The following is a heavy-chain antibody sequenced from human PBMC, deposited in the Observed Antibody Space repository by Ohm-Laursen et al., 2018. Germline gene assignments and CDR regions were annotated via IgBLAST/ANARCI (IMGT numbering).Heavy chain of an antibody. CDR3: ARAPPMEYDSSGYYYAS. Sequence: SVKVSCKASGYTFTSYGISWVRQAPGQGLEWMGWISAYNGNTNSAQRPQGRVTMTTDTSTSTAYMELRSLRSDDTAVYYCARAPPMEYDSSGYYYASWGQGTLVTVSS. J-gene: IGHJ4*02. D-gene: IGHD3-22*01. V-gene: IGHV1-18*01. CDR2: ISAYNGNT. CDR1: GYTFTSYG.